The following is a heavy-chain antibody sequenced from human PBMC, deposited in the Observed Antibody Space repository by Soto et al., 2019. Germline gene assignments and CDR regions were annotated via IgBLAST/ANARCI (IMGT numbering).Heavy chain of an antibody. D-gene: IGHD3-10*01. Sequence: ASVKVSCKAFGYSFISHYMHWVRQAPGQGLEWMGTIHPASINTAYAQKFQGRVTMTTNTSISTAYMELSSLRSEDRAVYYCATIERFEGRFTRPGDKTIDYCG. CDR3: ATIERFEGRFTRPGDKTIDY. CDR2: IHPASINT. V-gene: IGHV1-46*03. CDR1: GYSFISHY. J-gene: IGHJ4*01.